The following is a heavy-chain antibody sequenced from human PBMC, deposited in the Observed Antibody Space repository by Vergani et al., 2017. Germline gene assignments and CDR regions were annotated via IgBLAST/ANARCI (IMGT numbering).Heavy chain of an antibody. CDR3: ARYDFWSGYWYFQH. J-gene: IGHJ1*01. D-gene: IGHD3-3*01. V-gene: IGHV3-30*04. Sequence: QVQLVESGGGVVQPGRSLRLSCAASGFTFSSYAMHWVRQAPGKGLEWVAVISYDGSNNYYADSVEGRFTISRDNSKNTLYLQMNSLRAEDTAVYYCARYDFWSGYWYFQHWGQGTLVTVSS. CDR2: ISYDGSNN. CDR1: GFTFSSYA.